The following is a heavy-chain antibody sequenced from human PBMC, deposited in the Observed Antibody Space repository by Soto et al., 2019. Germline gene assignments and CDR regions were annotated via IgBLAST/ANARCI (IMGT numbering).Heavy chain of an antibody. CDR2: ILPIFNTA. J-gene: IGHJ4*01. V-gene: IGHV1-69*13. D-gene: IGHD5-18*01. Sequence: ASVKVSCKASGGTFSSNAISWVRQAPGQGPEWMGGILPIFNTANYAQNFQGRVTITADESTSTSYMEMTSLKSEDTAIYYCATGGRRYSSSFPRFHFEYWGHGTLVTVSS. CDR1: GGTFSSNA. CDR3: ATGGRRYSSSFPRFHFEY.